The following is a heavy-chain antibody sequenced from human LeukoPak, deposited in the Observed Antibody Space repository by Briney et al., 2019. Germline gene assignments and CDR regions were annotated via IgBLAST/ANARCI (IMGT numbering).Heavy chain of an antibody. J-gene: IGHJ6*04. CDR2: IDPSDSYT. Sequence: GESLKISCKGSGYRFTSYWISWVRQMPGKGLEWMGRIDPSDSYTNYSPSFQGHVTISADKSISTAYLQWSSLKASDTAMYYCARLRVDTAMVIYYYYGMDVWGKGTTVTVSS. V-gene: IGHV5-10-1*01. CDR3: ARLRVDTAMVIYYYYGMDV. D-gene: IGHD5-18*01. CDR1: GYRFTSYW.